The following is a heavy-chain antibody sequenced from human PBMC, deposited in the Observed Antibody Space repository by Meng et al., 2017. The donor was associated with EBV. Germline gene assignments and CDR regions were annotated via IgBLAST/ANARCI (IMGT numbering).Heavy chain of an antibody. D-gene: IGHD2-2*02. J-gene: IGHJ5*02. CDR1: GGSGSSCNNY. CDR3: ARVNGDCFSTICYKGWFDP. CDR2: IYYSGRT. Sequence: QVQRQESGPGLVKPSQTLSLTCTVSGGSGSSCNNYWIWIRQPPGKGLEWIGYIYYSGRTYYNPSLESRVTMSVDTSKNQFSLNLNSVTAADTAVYYCARVNGDCFSTICYKGWFDPWGQGTLVTVSS. V-gene: IGHV4-30-4*01.